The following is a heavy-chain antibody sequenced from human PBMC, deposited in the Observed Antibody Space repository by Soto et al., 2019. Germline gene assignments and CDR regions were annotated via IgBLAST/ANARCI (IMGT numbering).Heavy chain of an antibody. Sequence: QVQLVESGGGVVQPGRSLRLSCAASGFTFSSYGMHWVRQAPGKGLEWVAVIWYDGSNKYYADSVKGRFTISRDNSKNTLYLQMNSLRAEDTAVYYCARDPQDVVVAETQIAVAGTFDYWGQGTLVTVSS. CDR3: ARDPQDVVVAETQIAVAGTFDY. D-gene: IGHD6-19*01. V-gene: IGHV3-33*01. CDR2: IWYDGSNK. J-gene: IGHJ4*02. CDR1: GFTFSSYG.